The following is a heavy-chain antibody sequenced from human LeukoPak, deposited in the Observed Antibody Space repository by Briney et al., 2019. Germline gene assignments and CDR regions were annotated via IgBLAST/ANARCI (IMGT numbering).Heavy chain of an antibody. CDR1: GFTFSTYS. CDR3: AREIEQLWSRPLDY. CDR2: I. V-gene: IGHV3-21*01. Sequence: GGSLRLSCVASGFTFSTYSMNWVRQAPGKGLEWVSTIKGRFTISRDNAKNSLYLQMNSLRAEDTAVYYCAREIEQLWSRPLDYWGQGTLVTVSS. D-gene: IGHD5-18*01. J-gene: IGHJ4*02.